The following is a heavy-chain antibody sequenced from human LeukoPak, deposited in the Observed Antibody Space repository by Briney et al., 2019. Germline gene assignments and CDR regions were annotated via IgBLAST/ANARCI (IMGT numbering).Heavy chain of an antibody. CDR2: ISGRSSHI. CDR3: GRAFPPLRTSSAGDL. D-gene: IGHD3-16*01. J-gene: IGHJ1*01. Sequence: GGSLRLSCSASGFSFSDYDMNWVRQARGKGLEWVSAISGRSSHIYYGESGKGRFTISRDNAKNSLYLQMDSLGVEDTAVYYCGRAFPPLRTSSAGDLWGQGTLVIVSS. CDR1: GFSFSDYD. V-gene: IGHV3-21*04.